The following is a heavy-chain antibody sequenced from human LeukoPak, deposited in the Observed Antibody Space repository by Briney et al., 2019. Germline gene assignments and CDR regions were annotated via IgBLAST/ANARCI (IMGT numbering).Heavy chain of an antibody. J-gene: IGHJ4*02. CDR2: ISSGSGTI. CDR1: GFTFSSYT. V-gene: IGHV3-48*01. CDR3: ASRFDY. Sequence: GGSLRLSCAASGFTFSSYTLNWVRQAPGKGLEWVSCISSGSGTIYYADSVKGRFTISRDNAKSSLYLQMNSLRPEDTAVYYCASRFDYWGQGALVIVTS.